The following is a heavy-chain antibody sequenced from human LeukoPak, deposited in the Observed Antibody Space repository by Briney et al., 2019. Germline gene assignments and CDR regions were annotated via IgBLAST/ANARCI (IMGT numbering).Heavy chain of an antibody. CDR1: GDFISSYY. Sequence: SETLSLSCTVSGDFISSYYWSWIRQPPGKGLEWIGYIYYSGSTNYNPSLKSRVTISVDTSKNQFSLKLSSVTAADTAVYYCARVAVAGTGALDYWGQGTLVTVSS. V-gene: IGHV4-59*08. CDR2: IYYSGST. J-gene: IGHJ4*02. D-gene: IGHD6-19*01. CDR3: ARVAVAGTGALDY.